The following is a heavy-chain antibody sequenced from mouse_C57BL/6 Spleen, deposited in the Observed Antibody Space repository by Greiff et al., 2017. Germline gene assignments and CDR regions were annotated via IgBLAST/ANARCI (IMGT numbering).Heavy chain of an antibody. Sequence: QVQLKQPGAELVKPGASVKMSCKASGYTFTSYWITWVKQRPGQGLEWIGDIYPGSGSTNYNEKFKSKATLTVDTSSSTAYMQLSSLTSEYSAVYYCARIDYYYGYFDYWGQGTTLTVSS. CDR1: GYTFTSYW. CDR2: IYPGSGST. D-gene: IGHD1-1*01. CDR3: ARIDYYYGYFDY. V-gene: IGHV1-55*01. J-gene: IGHJ2*01.